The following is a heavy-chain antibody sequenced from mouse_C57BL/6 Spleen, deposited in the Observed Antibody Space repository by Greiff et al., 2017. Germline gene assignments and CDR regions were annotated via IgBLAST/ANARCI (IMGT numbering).Heavy chain of an antibody. V-gene: IGHV5-6*01. CDR3: ARKITTVDPSVYFDY. J-gene: IGHJ2*01. CDR1: GFTFSSYG. CDR2: ISSGGSYT. Sequence: EVKLMESGGDLVKPGGSLKLSCAASGFTFSSYGMSWVRQTPDKRLEWVATISSGGSYTYYPDRVKGRFTISRDNAKNTLYLQMSSLKSEDTAMYYCARKITTVDPSVYFDYWGQGTTLTVSS. D-gene: IGHD1-1*01.